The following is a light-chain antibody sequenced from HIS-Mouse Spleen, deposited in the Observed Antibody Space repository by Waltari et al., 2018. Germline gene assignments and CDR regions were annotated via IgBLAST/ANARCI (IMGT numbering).Light chain of an antibody. J-gene: IGKJ4*01. V-gene: IGKV4-1*01. Sequence: DIVMTQSPDSLAVSLGERATINCKSSQSVLYSSNNKNYLAWYQQKPGQPPKRLIYWASNRESGVPDRFSGSGSGTDFTLTISSLEAEDVAVYYGQQYYRTPPGTFGGGTKVEI. CDR2: WAS. CDR3: QQYYRTPPGT. CDR1: QSVLYSSNNKNY.